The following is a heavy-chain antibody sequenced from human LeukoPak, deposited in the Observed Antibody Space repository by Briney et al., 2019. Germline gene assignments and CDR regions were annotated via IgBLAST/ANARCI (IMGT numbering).Heavy chain of an antibody. D-gene: IGHD1-14*01. CDR2: ISTSSSYI. CDR1: RFTFSSYS. V-gene: IGHV3-21*01. J-gene: IGHJ3*02. CDR3: ARDEPIGVFDI. Sequence: GGSLRLSCAASRFTFSSYSMNWVRQAPGKGLEWVSSISTSSSYIYYADSLKGRFTISRDNAKNSLYLQMNSLRAEDTAVYYCARDEPIGVFDIWGQGTMVTVSS.